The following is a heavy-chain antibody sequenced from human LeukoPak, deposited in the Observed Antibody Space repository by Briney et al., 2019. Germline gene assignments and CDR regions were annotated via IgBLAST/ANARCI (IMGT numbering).Heavy chain of an antibody. CDR1: GFTFSSYA. CDR3: ARHSSYGDFDY. Sequence: PGGSLRLSCAAPGFTFSSYAMHWVRQAPGKGLEWVAVISYDGSNKYYADSVKGRFTISRDNSKNTLYLQMNSLRAEDTAVYYCARHSSYGDFDYWGQGTLVTVSS. CDR2: ISYDGSNK. J-gene: IGHJ4*02. V-gene: IGHV3-30*04. D-gene: IGHD4-17*01.